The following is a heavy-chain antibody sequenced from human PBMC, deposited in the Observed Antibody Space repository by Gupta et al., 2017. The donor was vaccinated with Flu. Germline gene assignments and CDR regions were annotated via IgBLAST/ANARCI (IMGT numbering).Heavy chain of an antibody. CDR3: ARVGGYIYGQTWGFFDH. CDR2: IFSGDTT. Sequence: EVQLVESGGGLVQIGGSLRLSCAASGFTVSSNDMSWVRQAPGEGLRWVSGIFSGDTTYYADSVKGRFTISRHNSENTLFLQMDSLKAADTAVYYCARVGGYIYGQTWGFFDHWGQGILVTVSS. CDR1: GFTVSSND. V-gene: IGHV3-53*04. J-gene: IGHJ4*02. D-gene: IGHD5-18*01.